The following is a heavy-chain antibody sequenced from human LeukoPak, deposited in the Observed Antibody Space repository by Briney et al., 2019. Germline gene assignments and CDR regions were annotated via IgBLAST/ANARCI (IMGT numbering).Heavy chain of an antibody. CDR1: GFPFSNYG. CDR3: ARSTYSSSSYYFDY. Sequence: PGGSLRLSCAASGFPFSNYGIHWVRQAPGKGLEWVAVIWSDGINKYYVDSVKGRFTISRDNSKNTLYLQMNSLRADDTAVYYCARSTYSSSSYYFDYWGQGSLVTVSS. CDR2: IWSDGINK. V-gene: IGHV3-33*08. D-gene: IGHD6-13*01. J-gene: IGHJ4*02.